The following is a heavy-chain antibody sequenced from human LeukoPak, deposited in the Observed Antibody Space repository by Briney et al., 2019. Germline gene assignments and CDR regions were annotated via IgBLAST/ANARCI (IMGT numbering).Heavy chain of an antibody. CDR2: IRGSGGST. D-gene: IGHD3-3*01. Sequence: GGSLRLSCAASGFPFSNNVMTWVRQAPGRGLDWLAAIRGSGGSTYYADSVKGRFTISRDNSKNMLYLQMNSLRDEDTAVYYCAKTFPYGTTWYGFCDYWGQGALVTVCS. J-gene: IGHJ4*02. V-gene: IGHV3-23*01. CDR3: AKTFPYGTTWYGFCDY. CDR1: GFPFSNNV.